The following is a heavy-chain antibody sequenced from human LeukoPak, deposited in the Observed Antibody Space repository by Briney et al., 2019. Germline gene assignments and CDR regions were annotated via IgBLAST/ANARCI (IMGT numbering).Heavy chain of an antibody. CDR2: IHDSGST. V-gene: IGHV4-59*08. CDR3: ARWYYSGRASDY. J-gene: IGHJ4*02. CDR1: GGTISSYY. Sequence: PSETLSLTRTVSGGTISSYYWNWIRQPPGEGLEWIGYIHDSGSTKYNPSLKSRVTISVDTSKNQFSLKLSSVTAADTAVYYCARWYYSGRASDYWGQGTLVTVSS. D-gene: IGHD6-19*01.